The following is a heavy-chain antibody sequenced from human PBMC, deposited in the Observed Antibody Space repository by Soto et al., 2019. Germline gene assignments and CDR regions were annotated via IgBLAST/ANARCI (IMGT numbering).Heavy chain of an antibody. Sequence: ASVKVFCKASGYTFTSYGISWVRQAPGQGLEWMGWISAYNGNTNYAQKLQGRVTMTTDTSTSTAYMELRSLRSDDTAVYYCARAVDTGDYPSYYYGMDVWGQGTTVTVSS. CDR2: ISAYNGNT. CDR1: GYTFTSYG. J-gene: IGHJ6*02. CDR3: ARAVDTGDYPSYYYGMDV. D-gene: IGHD4-17*01. V-gene: IGHV1-18*01.